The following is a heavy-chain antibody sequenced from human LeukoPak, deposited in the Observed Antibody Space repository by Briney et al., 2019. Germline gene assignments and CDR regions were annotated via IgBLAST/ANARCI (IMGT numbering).Heavy chain of an antibody. CDR2: INHSGST. CDR1: GGSFSGYY. D-gene: IGHD3-9*01. Sequence: PSETLSLTCAVYGGSFSGYYWSWIRQPPGEGLEWIGEINHSGSTNYNPSLKSRVTISVDTSKNQFSLKLSSVTAADTAVYYCARGLGATGPYDYWGQGTLVTVSS. J-gene: IGHJ4*02. V-gene: IGHV4-34*01. CDR3: ARGLGATGPYDY.